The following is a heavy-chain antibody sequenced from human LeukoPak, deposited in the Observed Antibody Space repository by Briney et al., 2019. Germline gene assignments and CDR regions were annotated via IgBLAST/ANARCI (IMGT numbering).Heavy chain of an antibody. V-gene: IGHV4-34*01. CDR3: ARLATDFYDYVWGSYRSDDAFDI. Sequence: SETLSLTCAVYGGSFSGYYWSWIRQPPGKGLEWIGEINHSGSTNYNPSLKSRVTISVDTSKNQFSLKLSSVTAADTAVYYCARLATDFYDYVWGSYRSDDAFDIWGQGTMVTVSS. D-gene: IGHD3-16*02. CDR1: GGSFSGYY. CDR2: INHSGST. J-gene: IGHJ3*02.